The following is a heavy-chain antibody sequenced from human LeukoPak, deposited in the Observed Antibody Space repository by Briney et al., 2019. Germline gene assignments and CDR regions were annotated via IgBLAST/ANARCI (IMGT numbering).Heavy chain of an antibody. CDR1: GGSFSGYY. CDR2: IYTSGST. V-gene: IGHV4-4*08. CDR3: ARDQVDYYYYYMDV. J-gene: IGHJ6*03. D-gene: IGHD2-15*01. Sequence: SETLSLTCAAYGGSFSGYYWSWIRQPPGKGLEWIGRIYTSGSTNYNSSLKSRVTISVDTSKNQFSLKLSSVTAADTAVYYCARDQVDYYYYYMDVWGKGTTVTVSS.